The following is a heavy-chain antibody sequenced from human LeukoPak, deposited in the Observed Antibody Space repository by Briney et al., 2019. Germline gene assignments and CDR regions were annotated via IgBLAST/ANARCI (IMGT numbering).Heavy chain of an antibody. V-gene: IGHV2-26*01. D-gene: IGHD3-3*01. CDR3: ALSDDFWSGYSVVDY. CDR1: GFSLSNARMG. J-gene: IGHJ4*02. Sequence: SGPVLVKPTETLTLTCTVSGFSLSNARMGVSWIRQPPGKALEWLAHIFSNDEKSYSTSLKSRLTISKDTSKSQVVLTMTNMDPVDTATYYCALSDDFWSGYSVVDYWGQGTLVTVSS. CDR2: IFSNDEK.